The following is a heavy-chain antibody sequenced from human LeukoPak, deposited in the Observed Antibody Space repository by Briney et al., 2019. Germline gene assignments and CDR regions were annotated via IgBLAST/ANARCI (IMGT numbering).Heavy chain of an antibody. Sequence: PPETLSLTCTVSGGSMSHHWSWIRQSPGKGLEWIGYISHTASTNYNPSLKSRVTLSIDTSKSQLSFQLTSVTAADTAVYYCAREKSPERKTWLQLGAFDVWGQGTVVTVSS. CDR2: ISHTAST. CDR3: AREKSPERKTWLQLGAFDV. J-gene: IGHJ3*01. V-gene: IGHV4-59*11. CDR1: GGSMSHH. D-gene: IGHD5-24*01.